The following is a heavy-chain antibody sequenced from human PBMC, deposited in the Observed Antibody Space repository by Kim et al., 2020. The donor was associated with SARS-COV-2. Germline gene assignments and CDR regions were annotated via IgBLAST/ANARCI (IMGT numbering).Heavy chain of an antibody. J-gene: IGHJ4*02. CDR3: ARHVYSSSRPSVGATLDY. Sequence: GESLKISCKGSGYSFTSYWIGWVRQMPGKGLEWMGIIYPGDSDTRYSPSFQGQVTISADKSISTAYLQWSSLKASDTAMYYCARHVYSSSRPSVGATLDYWGQGTLVTVSS. CDR2: IYPGDSDT. CDR1: GYSFTSYW. D-gene: IGHD6-13*01. V-gene: IGHV5-51*01.